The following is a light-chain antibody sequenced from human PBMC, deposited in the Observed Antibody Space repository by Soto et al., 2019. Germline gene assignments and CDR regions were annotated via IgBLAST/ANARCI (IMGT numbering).Light chain of an antibody. CDR2: DAS. CDR1: QSISDT. Sequence: EIVMTQSPATLSVSPGGRATLSCRASQSISDTLAWYQQKPGQAPRLLIYDASTRATGFPARFSGSGSGTEFTLTISSLQSEDFAVYYCQQYKSWPPITFGQGTRLEIK. J-gene: IGKJ5*01. V-gene: IGKV3-15*01. CDR3: QQYKSWPPIT.